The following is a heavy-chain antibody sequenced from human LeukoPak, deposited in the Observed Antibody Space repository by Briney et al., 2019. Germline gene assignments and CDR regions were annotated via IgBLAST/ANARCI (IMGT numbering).Heavy chain of an antibody. V-gene: IGHV3-74*01. CDR1: GFTFSNYW. D-gene: IGHD6-13*01. J-gene: IGHJ4*02. CDR3: AKDEFSYSSSWSDPYDY. CDR2: INTDGSRT. Sequence: GGSLRLSCAASGFTFSNYWMHWVRQAPGKGLVWVSRINTDGSRTYYADSVKGRFTISRDNAKNTLYLQMNSLRAEDTAVYYCAKDEFSYSSSWSDPYDYWGQGTLVTVSS.